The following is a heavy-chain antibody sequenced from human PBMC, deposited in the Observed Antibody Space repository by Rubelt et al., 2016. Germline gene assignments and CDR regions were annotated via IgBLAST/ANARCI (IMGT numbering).Heavy chain of an antibody. D-gene: IGHD3-16*01. J-gene: IGHJ6*02. Sequence: QVQLVQSGAEVKKLGASVKVSCKASGYTFTSYAMHWVRQAPGQRLEWMGWINAGNGNTNYSQKVQGRVTITRDTAASTAYMELSSLRSEDTAVYYCARKGYGYGMDVWGQGTTVTVSS. CDR2: INAGNGNT. CDR1: GYTFTSYA. CDR3: ARKGYGYGMDV. V-gene: IGHV1-3*01.